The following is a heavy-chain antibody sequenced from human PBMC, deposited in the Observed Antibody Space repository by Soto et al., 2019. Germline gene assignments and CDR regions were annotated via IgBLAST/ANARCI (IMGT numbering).Heavy chain of an antibody. D-gene: IGHD3-22*01. CDR2: ISSSGGST. CDR1: GFTFSSYA. CDR3: AKEVNCYDSSGDDAFDI. V-gene: IGHV3-23*01. J-gene: IGHJ3*02. Sequence: GGSLRLSCSASGFTFSSYAMSWVRQAPGKGLEWVSAISSSGGSTYYADSVTGRFNISRDNSKNTRYLQMTSLRDEYTAVYYCAKEVNCYDSSGDDAFDIWGQGTMVTVSS.